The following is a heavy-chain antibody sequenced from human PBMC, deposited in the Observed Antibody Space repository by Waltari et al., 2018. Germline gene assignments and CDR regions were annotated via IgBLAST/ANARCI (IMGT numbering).Heavy chain of an antibody. CDR2: IYTSGST. Sequence: QVQLQESGPGLVKPSETLSLTCTVYGGSISSYYWSWIRQPAGKGLEWIGRIYTSGSTNYNPSLKSRVTMSVDTSKNQFSLKLSSVTAADTAVYYCARDDNDFWSGYYFDPWGQGTLVTVSS. J-gene: IGHJ5*02. CDR1: GGSISSYY. CDR3: ARDDNDFWSGYYFDP. V-gene: IGHV4-4*07. D-gene: IGHD3-3*01.